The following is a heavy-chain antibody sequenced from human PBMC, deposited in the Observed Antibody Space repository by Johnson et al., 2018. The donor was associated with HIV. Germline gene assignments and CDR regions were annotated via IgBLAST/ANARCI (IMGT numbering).Heavy chain of an antibody. D-gene: IGHD1-7*01. CDR3: AKGDRYNWNYVSAFDI. J-gene: IGHJ3*02. V-gene: IGHV3-30*04. CDR1: GFTFSSYA. CDR2: ISYDGSNK. Sequence: QVQLVESGGGVVQPGRSLRLSCAASGFTFSSYAMHWVRQAPGKGLEWVAVISYDGSNKYYADSVKGRFTISRDNSKNTLYLQMNSLRAEDTALYYCAKGDRYNWNYVSAFDIWGQGTMVTVSS.